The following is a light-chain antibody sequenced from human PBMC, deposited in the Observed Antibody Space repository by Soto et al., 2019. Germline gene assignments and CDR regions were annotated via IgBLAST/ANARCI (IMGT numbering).Light chain of an antibody. CDR1: QSVARY. J-gene: IGKJ3*01. Sequence: DIQMTQSPSSLSAAVGDRVAITCRASQSVARYLNWYQQKPRKAPKLLIYVASTLQSGVPSRFSGSGSGTDFTLSISSLQPEDFATYYCQQSYSTPITCGPGTKVDIK. CDR2: VAS. CDR3: QQSYSTPIT. V-gene: IGKV1-39*01.